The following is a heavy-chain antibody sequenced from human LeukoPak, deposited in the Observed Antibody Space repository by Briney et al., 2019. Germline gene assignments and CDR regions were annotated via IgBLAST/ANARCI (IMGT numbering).Heavy chain of an antibody. J-gene: IGHJ4*02. CDR1: GFTFRSSA. Sequence: PGRSLRLSCAASGFTFRSSAMHWVRQAPDKGLEWVAVISYDGSNKYYADSVKGRFTISRDNSKNTLYLQMNSLRAEDTALYYCASSGYYYAGYFDYWGQGTLVTVSS. D-gene: IGHD3-22*01. CDR3: ASSGYYYAGYFDY. V-gene: IGHV3-30-3*01. CDR2: ISYDGSNK.